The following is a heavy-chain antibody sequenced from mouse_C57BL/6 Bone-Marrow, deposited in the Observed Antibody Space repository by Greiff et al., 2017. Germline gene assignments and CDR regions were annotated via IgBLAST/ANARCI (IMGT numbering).Heavy chain of an antibody. J-gene: IGHJ3*01. D-gene: IGHD2-4*01. V-gene: IGHV1-82*01. Sequence: QVQLQQSGPELVKPGASVKISCKASGYAFSSSWMNWVKQRPGKGLEWIGRIYPGDGDTNYNGKFKGKATLTADKSSSPAYMQLSSLTSEDSAVYFCARGDYGVAYWGQGTLVTVSA. CDR2: IYPGDGDT. CDR1: GYAFSSSW. CDR3: ARGDYGVAY.